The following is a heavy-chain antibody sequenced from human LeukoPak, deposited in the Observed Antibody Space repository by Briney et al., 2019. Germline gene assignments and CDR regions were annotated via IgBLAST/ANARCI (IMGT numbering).Heavy chain of an antibody. V-gene: IGHV3-66*01. Sequence: GGSLRLSCAASGFTVSSNYMSWVRQAPGKGLEWVSVIYSGGSTYYADSVKGRFTISRDNSKNTLYLQMNSLKTEDTAVYYCTTDGYDSSGHPLDAFDIWGQGTMVTVSS. CDR2: IYSGGST. J-gene: IGHJ3*02. D-gene: IGHD3-22*01. CDR3: TTDGYDSSGHPLDAFDI. CDR1: GFTVSSNY.